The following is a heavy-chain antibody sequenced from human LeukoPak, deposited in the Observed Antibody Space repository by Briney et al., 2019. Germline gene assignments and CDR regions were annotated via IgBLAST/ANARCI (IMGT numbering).Heavy chain of an antibody. V-gene: IGHV5-10-1*01. CDR1: GYSFTSYW. CDR3: ARQSSGWSVWFDP. D-gene: IGHD6-19*01. CDR2: IDPSGSYT. Sequence: GESLRISCKGSGYSFTSYWISWVRQMPGKGLEWMGRIDPSGSYTDYSPSFQGHVTISADKSISTAYLQWSSLKASDTAMYYCARQSSGWSVWFDPWGQGTLVTVSS. J-gene: IGHJ5*02.